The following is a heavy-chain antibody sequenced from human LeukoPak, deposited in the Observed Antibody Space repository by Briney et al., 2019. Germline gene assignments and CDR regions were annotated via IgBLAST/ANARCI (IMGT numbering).Heavy chain of an antibody. CDR1: GFTFSSYG. CDR3: AKDSYGDYEGYYFDY. CDR2: IRYDGSNK. D-gene: IGHD4-17*01. J-gene: IGHJ4*02. V-gene: IGHV3-30*02. Sequence: GGSLRLSCAASGFTFSSYGMHWVRQAPGKGLEWVAVIRYDGSNKYYADSVKGRFTISRDNSKNTLYLQMNSLRAEDTAVYYCAKDSYGDYEGYYFDYWGQGTLVTVSS.